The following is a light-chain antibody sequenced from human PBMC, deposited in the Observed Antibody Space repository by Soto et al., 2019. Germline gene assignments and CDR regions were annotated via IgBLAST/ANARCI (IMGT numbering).Light chain of an antibody. J-gene: IGKJ5*01. V-gene: IGKV1-5*01. CDR3: QKYKSY. CDR1: QSIGSW. Sequence: DFQMTQSPSTLSASVGDKVTMTCRASQSIGSWLAWYQQKPGKAPNVLIYDASSLASGVPSRFSGSGSGTEFTLTSSNLQPDYFATYYSQKYKSYFGEGTRLEIK. CDR2: DAS.